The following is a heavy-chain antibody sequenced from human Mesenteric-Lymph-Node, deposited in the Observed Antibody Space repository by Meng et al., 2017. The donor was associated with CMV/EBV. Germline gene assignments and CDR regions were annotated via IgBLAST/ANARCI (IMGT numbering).Heavy chain of an antibody. Sequence: ASVKVSCKASGYTFTSYDNNWVRQATGQGLEWMGWMNPNSGNTGYAQKFQGRVTITRNTSISTAYMELSSLRSEDTAVYYCARGPCYGTSCPNWFDPWGQGTLVTVSS. CDR1: GYTFTSYD. CDR3: ARGPCYGTSCPNWFDP. CDR2: MNPNSGNT. D-gene: IGHD2-2*01. V-gene: IGHV1-8*03. J-gene: IGHJ5*02.